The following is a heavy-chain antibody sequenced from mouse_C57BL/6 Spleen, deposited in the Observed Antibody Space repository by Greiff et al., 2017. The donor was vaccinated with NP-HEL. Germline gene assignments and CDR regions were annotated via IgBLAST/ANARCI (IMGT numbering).Heavy chain of an antibody. D-gene: IGHD1-1*01. V-gene: IGHV3-6*01. Sequence: DVKLQESGPGLVKPSQSLSLTCSVTGYSITSGYYWNWIRQFPGNKLEWMGYISYDGSNNYNPSLKNRISITRDTSKNQFFLKLNSVTTEDTATYYCARGTTVVATDYAMDYWGQRTSVTVSS. CDR1: GYSITSGYY. CDR3: ARGTTVVATDYAMDY. CDR2: ISYDGSN. J-gene: IGHJ4*01.